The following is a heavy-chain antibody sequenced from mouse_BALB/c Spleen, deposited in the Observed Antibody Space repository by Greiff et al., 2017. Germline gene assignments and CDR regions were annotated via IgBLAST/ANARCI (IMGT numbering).Heavy chain of an antibody. Sequence: VQLKESGPGLVKPSQSLSLTCTVTGYSITSDYAWNWIRQFPGNKLEWMGYISYSGSTSYNPSLKSRISITRDTSKNQFFLQLNSVTTEDTATYYCARALLWSHWYFEVWGAGTTVTASS. CDR2: ISYSGST. J-gene: IGHJ1*01. CDR1: GYSITSDYA. V-gene: IGHV3-2*02. CDR3: ARALLWSHWYFEV. D-gene: IGHD2-1*01.